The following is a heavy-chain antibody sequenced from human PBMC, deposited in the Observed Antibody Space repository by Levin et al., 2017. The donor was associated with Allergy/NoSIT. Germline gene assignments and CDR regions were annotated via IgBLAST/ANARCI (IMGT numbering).Heavy chain of an antibody. Sequence: ASVKVSCKASGGTFSSYPISWVRQAPGQGLEWMGRIIPILGIANYAQKFQGRVTITADKSTSTAYMELSSLRSEDTAVYYCARDRDYGGNSALYYYGMDVWGQGTTVTVSS. D-gene: IGHD4-23*01. CDR1: GGTFSSYP. CDR3: ARDRDYGGNSALYYYGMDV. V-gene: IGHV1-69*04. J-gene: IGHJ6*02. CDR2: IIPILGIA.